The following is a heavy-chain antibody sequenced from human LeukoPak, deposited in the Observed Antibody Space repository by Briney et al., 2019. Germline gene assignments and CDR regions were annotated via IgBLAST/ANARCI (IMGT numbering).Heavy chain of an antibody. CDR1: GYTLTSYG. J-gene: IGHJ4*02. CDR2: ISAYNGNT. CDR3: ARDTSDYYDSSGPTDY. D-gene: IGHD3-22*01. Sequence: ASVKVSCKASGYTLTSYGISWVRQAPGQGLEWMGWISAYNGNTNYAQKLQGRVTMTTDTSTSTAYMELRSLRSDDTAVYYCARDTSDYYDSSGPTDYWGQGTLVTVSS. V-gene: IGHV1-18*01.